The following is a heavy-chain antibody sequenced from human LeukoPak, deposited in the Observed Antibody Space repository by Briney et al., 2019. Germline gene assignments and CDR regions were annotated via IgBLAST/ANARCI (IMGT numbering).Heavy chain of an antibody. V-gene: IGHV3-20*04. CDR3: ARDAADYYDSIRGTGGY. J-gene: IGHJ4*02. Sequence: GGSLRLSCAASGFTFADYGMSWVRQAPGKGLKWVSGINWNGGSTGYADSVKGRFTISRDNAKNSLYLQMNSLRAEDTGLYYCARDAADYYDSIRGTGGYWGQGTLVTVSS. CDR1: GFTFADYG. D-gene: IGHD3-22*01. CDR2: INWNGGST.